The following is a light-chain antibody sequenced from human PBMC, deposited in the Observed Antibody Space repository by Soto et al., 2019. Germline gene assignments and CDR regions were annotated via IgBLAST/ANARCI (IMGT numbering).Light chain of an antibody. V-gene: IGKV1-6*01. J-gene: IGKJ4*01. Sequence: AIQMTQSPSSLSASVGDRVTITCRASQGIRNDLGWYQQKPGKAPKLLIYSAFTLHSAVPSRFSGSGSGTEFTLTISSLQPEDFATYYCLQDDAYPLTFGGGTQVEIK. CDR3: LQDDAYPLT. CDR1: QGIRND. CDR2: SAF.